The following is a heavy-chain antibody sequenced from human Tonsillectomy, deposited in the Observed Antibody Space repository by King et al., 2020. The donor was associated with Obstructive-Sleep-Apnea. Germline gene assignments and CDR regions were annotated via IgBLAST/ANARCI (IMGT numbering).Heavy chain of an antibody. Sequence: VQLQESGPGLVKPSETLSLTCTVSGGSISSYYWSWIRQPPGKGLVWIGYIYYSGSTNYNHSLKSRVTISVETSKSQFYLKLSSVTSADTAAYYCARHGLYDSSGYPLDYWGQGTLVTVSS. CDR1: GGSISSYY. D-gene: IGHD3-22*01. V-gene: IGHV4-59*08. CDR3: ARHGLYDSSGYPLDY. CDR2: IYYSGST. J-gene: IGHJ4*02.